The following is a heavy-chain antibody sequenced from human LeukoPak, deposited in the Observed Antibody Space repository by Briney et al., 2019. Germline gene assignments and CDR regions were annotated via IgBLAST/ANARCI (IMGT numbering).Heavy chain of an antibody. CDR2: IYSSGST. Sequence: SETLSLTCTVSGASISGSGYYWGWIRQPPGKGLEWIGSIYSSGSTYYNASLQSRVTISIETSKNQISLRLNSVTAADTAMYYCARDYDVLTAYPPTQLFDPWGQGTLVTVSS. J-gene: IGHJ5*02. CDR3: ARDYDVLTAYPPTQLFDP. V-gene: IGHV4-39*02. CDR1: GASISGSGYY. D-gene: IGHD3-9*01.